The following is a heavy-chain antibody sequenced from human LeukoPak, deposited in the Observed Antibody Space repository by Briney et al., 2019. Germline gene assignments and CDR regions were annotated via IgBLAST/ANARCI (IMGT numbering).Heavy chain of an antibody. V-gene: IGHV3-49*04. Sequence: GRSLRLSCTASGFTFGDYAMHCVRQAPGKGLVWVCLVRSKAYGGKTEYGESVKGRVTISRDDSKDIAYLQMNSLTAEDTAVYFCTSEGVAGPTNFEYWGQGTLVTVSS. CDR1: GFTFGDYA. CDR2: VRSKAYGGKT. D-gene: IGHD2-15*01. CDR3: TSEGVAGPTNFEY. J-gene: IGHJ4*02.